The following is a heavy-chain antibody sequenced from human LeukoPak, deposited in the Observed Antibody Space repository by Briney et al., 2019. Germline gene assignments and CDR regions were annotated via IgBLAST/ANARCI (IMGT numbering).Heavy chain of an antibody. CDR1: SGSISTSNYY. CDR2: IFYSGST. V-gene: IGHV4-39*07. CDR3: ARDTARYYYYYMDV. Sequence: SETLSLTCTVSSGSISTSNYYWGWVRQPPGKALEWIGNIFYSGSTYYSPSLKSRVTISVDTSKNQFSLKLSSVTAADTAVYYCARDTARYYYYYMDVWGKGTTVTVSS. D-gene: IGHD5-18*01. J-gene: IGHJ6*03.